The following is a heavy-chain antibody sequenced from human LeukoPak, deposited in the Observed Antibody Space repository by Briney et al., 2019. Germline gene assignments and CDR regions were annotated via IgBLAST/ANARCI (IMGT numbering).Heavy chain of an antibody. Sequence: SETLSLTCTVSGGPISSYYWSRIRQPAGKGLEWIGRIYTSGSTNYNPSLKSRVTMSVDTSKNQFSLKLSSVTAADTAVYYCARDAHYGSGSYYYMDVWGKGTTVTVSS. J-gene: IGHJ6*03. CDR3: ARDAHYGSGSYYYMDV. CDR2: IYTSGST. CDR1: GGPISSYY. V-gene: IGHV4-4*07. D-gene: IGHD3-10*01.